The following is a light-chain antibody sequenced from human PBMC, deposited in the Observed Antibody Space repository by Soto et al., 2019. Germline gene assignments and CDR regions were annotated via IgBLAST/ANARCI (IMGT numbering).Light chain of an antibody. J-gene: IGKJ1*01. V-gene: IGKV3-15*01. CDR3: QQYSNWHRT. CDR1: QSVSIY. CDR2: DAS. Sequence: EIVLTQSPSTLSLSAGETVSLSCRASQSVSIYLAWYQQRPGQAPRLLIYDASIRATGIPARCSGSGSGTEVTLTISSMQSEDFAVYYCQQYSNWHRTFGQGTKVDIK.